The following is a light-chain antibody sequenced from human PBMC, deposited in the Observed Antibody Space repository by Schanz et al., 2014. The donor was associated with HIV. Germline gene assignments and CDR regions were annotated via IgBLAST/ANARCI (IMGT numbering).Light chain of an antibody. CDR2: GAS. V-gene: IGKV3-20*01. CDR1: QRVSSN. CDR3: QEHGSS. Sequence: EIVMTQSPAILSVSPGDTATLSCRASQRVSSNLAWYQHKPGQAPRLLIYGASSRAAGIPDRFSGSGSGTDFTLTISRLEPEDFAVYYCQEHGSSFGPGTKVEIK. J-gene: IGKJ3*01.